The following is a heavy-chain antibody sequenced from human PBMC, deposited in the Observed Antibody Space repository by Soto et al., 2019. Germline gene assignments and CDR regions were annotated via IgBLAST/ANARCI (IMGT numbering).Heavy chain of an antibody. V-gene: IGHV3-23*01. CDR3: AKEGLRGYYYYGMDV. J-gene: IGHJ6*02. CDR2: ISRSGGST. CDR1: GFFFSNYT. D-gene: IGHD2-21*02. Sequence: EVQLLESGGGLVQPGGSLRLTCAASGFFFSNYTMSWVRQAPGKGLEWVSSISRSGGSTHYVDSVKGRFTISRDNSKNTLYLQMNSLRVEDTALYYCAKEGLRGYYYYGMDVWGQGTTVTVSS.